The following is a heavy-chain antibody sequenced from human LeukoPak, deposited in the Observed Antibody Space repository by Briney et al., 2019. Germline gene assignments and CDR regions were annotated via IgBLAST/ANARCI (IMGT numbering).Heavy chain of an antibody. D-gene: IGHD6-13*01. Sequence: SETLSLTCTVSGGSISSVSYYWSWIRQPAGKGLEWIGRIYTSGSTNYNPSLKSRVTISVDTSKNQFSLKLSSLTAADTAVYYCARGGAGIAFYYYYMDVWGKGTTVTVSS. J-gene: IGHJ6*03. CDR3: ARGGAGIAFYYYYMDV. CDR1: GGSISSVSYY. CDR2: IYTSGST. V-gene: IGHV4-61*02.